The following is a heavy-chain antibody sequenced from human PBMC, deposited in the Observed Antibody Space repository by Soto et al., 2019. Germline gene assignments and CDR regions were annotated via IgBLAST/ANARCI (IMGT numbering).Heavy chain of an antibody. CDR2: IYYSGSGST. CDR1: GGSISSGVYY. CDR3: ARQIFGITMVRGVITVGWFDP. J-gene: IGHJ5*02. D-gene: IGHD3-10*01. V-gene: IGHV4-39*01. Sequence: PSETLSLTCTVSGGSISSGVYYWSWIRQHPGKGLEWIGYIYYSGSGSTYYNPSLKSRVTISVDTSKNQFSLKLSSVTAADTAVYYCARQIFGITMVRGVITVGWFDPWGQGTLVTVSS.